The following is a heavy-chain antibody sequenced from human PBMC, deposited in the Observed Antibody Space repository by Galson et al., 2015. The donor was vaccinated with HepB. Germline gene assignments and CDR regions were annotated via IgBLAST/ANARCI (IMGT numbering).Heavy chain of an antibody. J-gene: IGHJ4*02. CDR1: GFTFGDCA. Sequence: SLRLSCAASGFTFGDCAMTWVRQAPGKGLEWVGFIRSKAYGEITEYAASVKGRFTISREDSKSIAYLQMNSLKTEDTAVYYCSRVPDCSGTSCSGYWGQGTLVTVSS. CDR2: IRSKAYGEIT. V-gene: IGHV3-49*04. D-gene: IGHD2-2*01. CDR3: SRVPDCSGTSCSGY.